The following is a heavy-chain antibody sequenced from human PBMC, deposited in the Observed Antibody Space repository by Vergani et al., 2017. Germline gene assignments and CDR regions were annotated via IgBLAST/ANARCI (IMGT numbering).Heavy chain of an antibody. J-gene: IGHJ4*02. Sequence: QVQLVESGGGVVQPGRSLRLSCVMSGFTVTNYAIFWVRQAPSKGLEWVSVIWHDGGNKHFADSVAGRFAISRDDSKKTVYLEMTNLRAEDTALYYCVRDRYEGTSPYNGRLLGHWGQGTRVTVSS. CDR1: GFTVTNYA. CDR2: IWHDGGNK. CDR3: VRDRYEGTSPYNGRLLGH. V-gene: IGHV3-33*01. D-gene: IGHD1-1*01.